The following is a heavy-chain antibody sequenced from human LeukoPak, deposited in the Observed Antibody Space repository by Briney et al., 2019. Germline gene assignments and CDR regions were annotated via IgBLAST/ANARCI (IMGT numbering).Heavy chain of an antibody. J-gene: IGHJ4*02. CDR3: ARGLLDF. D-gene: IGHD3-16*01. V-gene: IGHV3-74*01. CDR2: IRSDGSST. Sequence: GGSLRLSCAASGFTFNTYWMHWVRQAPGKGLVWVSRIRSDGSSTSYADSVRGRFTISRDNAKNTLYLQMNSLRAEDTAVYYCARGLLDFWGQGTLVTVSS. CDR1: GFTFNTYW.